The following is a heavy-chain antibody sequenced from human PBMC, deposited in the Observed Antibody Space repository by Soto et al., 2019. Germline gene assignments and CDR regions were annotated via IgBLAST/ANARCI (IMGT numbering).Heavy chain of an antibody. CDR3: SNWNYEDFDY. CDR2: MSYDGSNK. J-gene: IGHJ4*02. V-gene: IGHV3-30*03. D-gene: IGHD1-7*01. CDR1: GFTFSSYG. Sequence: GGSLRLSCAASGFTFSSYGMHWVRQAPGKGLEWVAVMSYDGSNKYYADSVKGRFTISRDNSKNTLYLQMNSLRAEDTAVYYCSNWNYEDFDYWGQGTLVTVSS.